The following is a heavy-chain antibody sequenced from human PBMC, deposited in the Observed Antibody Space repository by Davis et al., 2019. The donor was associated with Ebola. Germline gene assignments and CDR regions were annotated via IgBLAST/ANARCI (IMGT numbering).Heavy chain of an antibody. Sequence: MPSETLSLTCAVYGGSFSGYYWSWIRQPPGKGLEWIGEINHSGSTNYNPSLKSRVTISVDTSKNQFSLKLRSVTATDTAFHYCAKGFTYGYSWFDPWGQGTLVTVSS. D-gene: IGHD3-10*01. CDR1: GGSFSGYY. CDR2: INHSGST. CDR3: AKGFTYGYSWFDP. V-gene: IGHV4-34*01. J-gene: IGHJ5*02.